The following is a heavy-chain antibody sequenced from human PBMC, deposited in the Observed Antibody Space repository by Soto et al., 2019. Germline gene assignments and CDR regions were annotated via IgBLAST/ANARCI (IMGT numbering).Heavy chain of an antibody. V-gene: IGHV3-11*01. CDR3: ARDSGGVVVVRTSNYYYYGMDV. J-gene: IGHJ6*02. CDR2: ISSSGSTI. Sequence: PGGSLRLSCAASGFTFSDYYMSWIRQAPGKGLEWVSYISSSGSTIYYADSVKGRFTISRDNAKNSLYLQMNSLRAEDTAVYYCARDSGGVVVVRTSNYYYYGMDVWGQGTTVTVSS. D-gene: IGHD2-2*01. CDR1: GFTFSDYY.